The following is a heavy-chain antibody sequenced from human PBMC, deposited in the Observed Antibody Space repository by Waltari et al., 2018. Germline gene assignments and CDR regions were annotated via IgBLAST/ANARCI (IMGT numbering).Heavy chain of an antibody. CDR2: IRSSSSYI. V-gene: IGHV3-21*01. CDR1: GFTFSSYS. CDR3: ARWEPPGY. Sequence: EVQLVESGGGLVKPGGSLRLSCAASGFTFSSYSMNWVRQAPGKGREWVSAIRSSSSYIYYADSVKGRFTISRDNAKNSLYLQMNSLRAEDTAVYYCARWEPPGYWGQGTLVTVSS. J-gene: IGHJ4*02. D-gene: IGHD1-26*01.